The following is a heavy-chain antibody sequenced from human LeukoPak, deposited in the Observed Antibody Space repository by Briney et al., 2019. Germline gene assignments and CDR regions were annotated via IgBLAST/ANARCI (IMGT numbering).Heavy chain of an antibody. CDR3: AKGPSGSYTTYFFDY. CDR2: LSSSGEST. Sequence: GGSLRLSCAGSGFTFSSYAMSWVRQAPGKGLEWVSGLSSSGESTYYADSVKGRFTISRGNSKNTLYLQMNSLRAEDTAVYHCAKGPSGSYTTYFFDYWGQGILVTVSS. D-gene: IGHD1-26*01. V-gene: IGHV3-23*01. CDR1: GFTFSSYA. J-gene: IGHJ4*02.